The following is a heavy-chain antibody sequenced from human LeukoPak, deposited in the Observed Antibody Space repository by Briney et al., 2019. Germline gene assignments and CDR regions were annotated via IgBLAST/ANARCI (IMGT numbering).Heavy chain of an antibody. J-gene: IGHJ4*02. Sequence: ASVKVSCKASGGTFSSYAISWVRQAPGQGLEWMGRIIPILGIANYAQKFQGRVTITADKSTSTAYMELSSLRSEDTAVYYCAREFLDLIYFDYWGQGTLVTVSS. CDR3: AREFLDLIYFDY. V-gene: IGHV1-69*04. CDR2: IIPILGIA. CDR1: GGTFSSYA.